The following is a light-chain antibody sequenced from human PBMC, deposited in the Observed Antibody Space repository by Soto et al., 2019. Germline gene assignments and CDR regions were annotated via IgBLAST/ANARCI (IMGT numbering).Light chain of an antibody. CDR2: GAS. CDR1: QGIGDP. V-gene: IGKV3-20*01. Sequence: EVVLTQSPATLSVSPWEGGTLSCRASQGIGDPLAWYQHKPGQAPRLLIYGASTRAAGIPDRFSGSGSGTDFTLTITRLEPEDSAVYFCQQYTGPPTTFGQGTRLEIK. CDR3: QQYTGPPTT. J-gene: IGKJ5*01.